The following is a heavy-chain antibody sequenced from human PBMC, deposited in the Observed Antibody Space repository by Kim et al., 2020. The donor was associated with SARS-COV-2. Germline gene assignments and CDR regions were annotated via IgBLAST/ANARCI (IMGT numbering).Heavy chain of an antibody. D-gene: IGHD4-17*01. CDR2: ISWNSGSI. V-gene: IGHV3-9*01. J-gene: IGHJ6*01. CDR3: AKDKGGDYGYYYYYGMDV. CDR1: GFTFDDYA. Sequence: GGSLILSCAASGFTFDDYAMHWVRQAPGKGLEWVSGISWNSGSIGYADSVKGRFTISRDNAKNSLYLQMNSLRAEDTALYYCAKDKGGDYGYYYYYGMDV.